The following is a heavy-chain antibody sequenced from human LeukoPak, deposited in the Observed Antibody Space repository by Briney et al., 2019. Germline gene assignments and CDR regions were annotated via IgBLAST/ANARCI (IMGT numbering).Heavy chain of an antibody. CDR3: ARDPTSSSVLDF. CDR2: ISYDGSNK. J-gene: IGHJ4*02. D-gene: IGHD6-13*01. CDR1: GFTFSSYA. Sequence: GRSLRLSCAASGFTFSSYAMHWVRQAPGKGLEWVAVISYDGSNKYYADSVKGRFTISRDNSKNTLYLQMNSLRAEDTAVYYCARDPTSSSVLDFWGQGTLVTVSS. V-gene: IGHV3-30-3*01.